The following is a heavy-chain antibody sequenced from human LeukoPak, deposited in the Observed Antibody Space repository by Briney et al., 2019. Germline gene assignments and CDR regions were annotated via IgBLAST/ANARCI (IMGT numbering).Heavy chain of an antibody. V-gene: IGHV3-43*02. D-gene: IGHD2-2*02. CDR3: AKPIVPSAISGAAFDI. CDR1: GFTFDDYA. J-gene: IGHJ3*02. CDR2: ISGDGGST. Sequence: PGGSLRLSCAASGFTFDDYAMHWVRQAPGKGLEWVSLISGDGGSTYYADSVKGRFTISRDNSKNTVYLQMNSLRADDTAVYYCAKPIVPSAISGAAFDIWGQGTMVTVSS.